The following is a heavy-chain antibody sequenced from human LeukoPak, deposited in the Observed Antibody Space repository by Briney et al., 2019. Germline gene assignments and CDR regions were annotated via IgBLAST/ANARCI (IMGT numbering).Heavy chain of an antibody. CDR1: GGSFSGYY. J-gene: IGHJ4*02. D-gene: IGHD3-10*01. V-gene: IGHV4-34*01. Sequence: PETLSLTCAVYGGSFSGYYWSWIRQLPGKGLEWIGEINHSGSTNYNPSLKSRVTISVDTSKNQFSLKLSSVTAADTAVYYCHGSYPWMGNYWGQGTLVTVSS. CDR2: INHSGST. CDR3: HGSYPWMGNY.